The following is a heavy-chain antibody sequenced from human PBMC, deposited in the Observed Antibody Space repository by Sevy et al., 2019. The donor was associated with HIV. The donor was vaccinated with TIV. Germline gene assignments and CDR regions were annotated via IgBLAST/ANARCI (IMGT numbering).Heavy chain of an antibody. CDR3: AREGCTKPHDY. CDR1: GFDFSIYS. D-gene: IGHD2-8*01. V-gene: IGHV3-23*01. Sequence: GGSLRLSCAASGFDFSIYSMSWVRQAPGKGLEWVSTISFGCGKINYADSVKGRFTISRDNSKSSAYLQMNNMRVEDTAVYYCAREGCTKPHDYWGQGTLVTVSS. CDR2: ISFGCGKI. J-gene: IGHJ4*02.